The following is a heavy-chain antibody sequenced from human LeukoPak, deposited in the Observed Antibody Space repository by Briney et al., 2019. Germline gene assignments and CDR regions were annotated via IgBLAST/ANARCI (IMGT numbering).Heavy chain of an antibody. CDR1: GGSVSNCDFF. Sequence: SQTLSLTCTVSGGSVSNCDFFWSWIRQPPGKGLECIGYIYYTGSTYYNPSLKSRVTMSVDTSKNQFSLKLTSVTAADTAVYYCARVGQLDHDAFDIWGQGTVVTVSS. CDR3: ARVGQLDHDAFDI. D-gene: IGHD6-13*01. V-gene: IGHV4-30-4*01. J-gene: IGHJ3*02. CDR2: IYYTGST.